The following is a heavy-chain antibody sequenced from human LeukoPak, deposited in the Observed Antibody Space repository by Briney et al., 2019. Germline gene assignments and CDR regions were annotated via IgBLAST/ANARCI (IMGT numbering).Heavy chain of an antibody. J-gene: IGHJ6*02. CDR1: GGSFSGYY. D-gene: IGHD5-12*01. CDR3: ARVSGYVYYYYYGMDV. Sequence: SETLSLTCAVYGGSFSGYYWSWIRQPPGKGLEWIGEINHSGSTNYNPSLKSRVTISVDTSKNQFSLKLSSVTAADTAVYCCARVSGYVYYYYYGMDVWGQGTTVTVSS. CDR2: INHSGST. V-gene: IGHV4-34*01.